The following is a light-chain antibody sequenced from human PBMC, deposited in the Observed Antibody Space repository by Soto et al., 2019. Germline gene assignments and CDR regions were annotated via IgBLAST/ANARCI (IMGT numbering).Light chain of an antibody. V-gene: IGLV1-44*01. CDR2: YND. J-gene: IGLJ7*01. CDR1: NFNIGSNP. CDR3: STWDDNLNTGV. Sequence: QAVVTQPASVSGTPGQRVTISCSGSNFNIGSNPVNWYQQLPGAAPKLLIYYNDQRPSGVPDRFSGSKSGTSASLAISGLRSEDEADYYCSTWDDNLNTGVFGGGTQLTVL.